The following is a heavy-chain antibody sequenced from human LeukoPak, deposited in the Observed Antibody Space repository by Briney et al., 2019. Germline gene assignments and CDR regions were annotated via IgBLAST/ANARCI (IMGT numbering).Heavy chain of an antibody. D-gene: IGHD6-13*01. V-gene: IGHV3-11*01. CDR3: ARALGSSSRYWYFDL. Sequence: GGSLRLSCAASGFTFSDYYMSWIRQAPGKGPEWVSYISSSGSTIYYADSVKGRFTISRDNAKNSLYLQMNSLRAEDTAVYYCARALGSSSRYWYFDLWGRGTLVTVSS. CDR2: ISSSGSTI. J-gene: IGHJ2*01. CDR1: GFTFSDYY.